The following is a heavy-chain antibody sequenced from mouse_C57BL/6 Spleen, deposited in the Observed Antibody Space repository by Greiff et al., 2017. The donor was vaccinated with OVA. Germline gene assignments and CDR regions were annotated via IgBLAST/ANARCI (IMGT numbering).Heavy chain of an antibody. CDR1: GYTFTSYW. J-gene: IGHJ4*01. CDR3: ARPGSSYGYYARDY. D-gene: IGHD1-1*01. V-gene: IGHV1-52*01. CDR2: IDPSDSET. Sequence: QVQLQQPGAELVRPGSSVKLSCKASGYTFTSYWMHWVKQRPIQGLEWIGNIDPSDSETHYNQKFKDKATLTVDKSSSTAYMQLSSLTSEDSAVYYCARPGSSYGYYARDYWGQGTSVTVSS.